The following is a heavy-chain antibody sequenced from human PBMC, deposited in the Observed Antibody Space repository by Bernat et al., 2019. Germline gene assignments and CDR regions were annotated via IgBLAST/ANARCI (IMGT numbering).Heavy chain of an antibody. Sequence: EVQLVESGGGLVQPGGSLRLSCSASGFTFSMYWMSWVRQAPGKGLEWVGRIKSKTDGGTTDYAAPVKGRFTISRDDSKNTLYLQMNSLKTEDTAVYYCTTDPMGLWFGAWGPQYNWFDPWGQGTLVTVSS. CDR2: IKSKTDGGTT. CDR1: GFTFSMYW. D-gene: IGHD3-10*01. CDR3: TTDPMGLWFGAWGPQYNWFDP. J-gene: IGHJ5*02. V-gene: IGHV3-15*01.